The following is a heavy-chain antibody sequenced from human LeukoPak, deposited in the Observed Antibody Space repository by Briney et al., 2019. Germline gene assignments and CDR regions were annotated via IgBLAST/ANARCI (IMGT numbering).Heavy chain of an antibody. CDR1: GGSISSYY. V-gene: IGHV4-59*01. J-gene: IGHJ4*02. Sequence: SETLSLTCSVSGGSISSYYWSWIRRPPGKGLEWIGYIYYSGSTNYNPSLKSRVTISVDTSKNQFSLKVTSVTAADTAVYYCARIVRYKYGYVDYWGQGTLVTVSS. CDR2: IYYSGST. CDR3: ARIVRYKYGYVDY. D-gene: IGHD5-18*01.